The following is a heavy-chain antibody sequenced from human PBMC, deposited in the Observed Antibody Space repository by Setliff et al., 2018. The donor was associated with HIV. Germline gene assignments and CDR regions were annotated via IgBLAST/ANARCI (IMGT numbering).Heavy chain of an antibody. CDR2: INYNADST. Sequence: PGGSLRLSCAASGFNFDVYGMSWVRQAPGKGLEWVSGINYNADSTGYADSVKGRFTISRDNARNSLYLQMDSLRAEDTALYYCVRISGSNGHYYYGLDVWGQGTTVTVSS. V-gene: IGHV3-20*04. J-gene: IGHJ6*02. CDR1: GFNFDVYG. D-gene: IGHD1-26*01. CDR3: VRISGSNGHYYYGLDV.